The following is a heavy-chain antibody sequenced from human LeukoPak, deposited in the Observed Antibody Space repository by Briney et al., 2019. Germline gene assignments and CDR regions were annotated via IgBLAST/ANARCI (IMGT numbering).Heavy chain of an antibody. D-gene: IGHD3-22*01. J-gene: IGHJ5*02. CDR2: IYTSGST. Sequence: SETLSLTCTVSGGSISSGGYYWSWIRQPAGKGLEWIGRIYTSGSTNYNPSLKSRVTMSVDTSKNQFSLQLSSVAAADTAVYYCARGGPSPYYYDSRHARGGVENWFDPWGQGTLVTVSS. CDR3: ARGGPSPYYYDSRHARGGVENWFDP. V-gene: IGHV4-61*02. CDR1: GGSISSGGYY.